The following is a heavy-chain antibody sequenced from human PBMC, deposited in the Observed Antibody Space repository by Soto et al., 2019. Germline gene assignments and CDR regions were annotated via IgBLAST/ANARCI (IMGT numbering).Heavy chain of an antibody. CDR3: AKGRVSGTYYGDY. Sequence: EGQVLESGGGLVQPGGSLRLSCAASGFTFSSYAMSWVRQAPGKGLEWVSGISGSGGSTYYADSVKGRFTISRDNSKNTLYLQMDSLRAEDTAVYYCAKGRVSGTYYGDYWGQGTLVTVSS. D-gene: IGHD1-26*01. V-gene: IGHV3-23*01. CDR2: ISGSGGST. J-gene: IGHJ4*02. CDR1: GFTFSSYA.